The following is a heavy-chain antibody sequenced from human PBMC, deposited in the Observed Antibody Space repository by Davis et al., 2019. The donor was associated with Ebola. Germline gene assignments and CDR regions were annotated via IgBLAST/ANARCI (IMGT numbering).Heavy chain of an antibody. CDR2: INPNSGGT. D-gene: IGHD3-10*01. Sequence: ASVTVSCKASGYTFTGYYMHWVRQAPGQGLEWMGWINPNSGGTNYAQKFQGWVTMTRDTSISTAYMELSRLRSDDTAVYYCATRITMVRDDAFDIWGQGTMVTVSS. V-gene: IGHV1-2*04. J-gene: IGHJ3*02. CDR1: GYTFTGYY. CDR3: ATRITMVRDDAFDI.